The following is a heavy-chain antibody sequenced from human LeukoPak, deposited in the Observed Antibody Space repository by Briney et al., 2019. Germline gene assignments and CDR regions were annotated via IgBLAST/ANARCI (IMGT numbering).Heavy chain of an antibody. CDR3: ARHYGP. Sequence: ASETLSLTCGVHGGSFSAYYWSWIRQPPGKGLEWIGSIYDSGSTYYNPSLKSRVTISVDTSKNQFSLKLNSVTAADTAVYYCARHYGPWGQGTLVTVSS. D-gene: IGHD3-16*01. V-gene: IGHV4-34*01. CDR2: IYDSGST. CDR1: GGSFSAYY. J-gene: IGHJ5*02.